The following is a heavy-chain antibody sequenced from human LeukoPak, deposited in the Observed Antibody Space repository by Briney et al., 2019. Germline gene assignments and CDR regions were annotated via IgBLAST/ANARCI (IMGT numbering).Heavy chain of an antibody. Sequence: GGSLRLSCAASGFTFSSYAMSWVRQAPGKGLEWVSAISGSGGSTYYADSVKGRFTISRDNSKNTLYLQMNSLRAEDTAVYYCAKDLGGYCSGGSCYPILDYWGQGALVTVSS. CDR2: ISGSGGST. J-gene: IGHJ4*02. CDR3: AKDLGGYCSGGSCYPILDY. V-gene: IGHV3-23*01. D-gene: IGHD2-15*01. CDR1: GFTFSSYA.